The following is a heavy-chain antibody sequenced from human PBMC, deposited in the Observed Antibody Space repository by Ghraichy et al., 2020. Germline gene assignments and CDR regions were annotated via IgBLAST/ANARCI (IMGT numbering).Heavy chain of an antibody. J-gene: IGHJ4*02. CDR1: GFTFSSYG. CDR3: ARDRYDKSGYLHLPDH. D-gene: IGHD3-22*01. V-gene: IGHV3-33*01. CDR2: IWSDGSVK. Sequence: GGSLRLSCEVSGFTFSSYGMHWVRQAPGKGLEWVGIIWSDGSVKYYGDAVRGRFAISRDNSKNTMALQMSSLGAEDTAVYYCARDRYDKSGYLHLPDHWGQGTLVTGST.